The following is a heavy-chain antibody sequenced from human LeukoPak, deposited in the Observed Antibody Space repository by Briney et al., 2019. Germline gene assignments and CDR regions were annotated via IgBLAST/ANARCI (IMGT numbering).Heavy chain of an antibody. Sequence: GGSLRLSCAASGFTSSSYAMSWVRHAPGKGLEWVSAISGSGGSTYYADSVKGRFTISRDNTTNTLYLQMNSLRAEDTAVYYCAKDLLYSGYSFDYWGQGTLVTVSS. CDR1: GFTSSSYA. CDR3: AKDLLYSGYSFDY. J-gene: IGHJ4*02. D-gene: IGHD5-12*01. V-gene: IGHV3-23*01. CDR2: ISGSGGST.